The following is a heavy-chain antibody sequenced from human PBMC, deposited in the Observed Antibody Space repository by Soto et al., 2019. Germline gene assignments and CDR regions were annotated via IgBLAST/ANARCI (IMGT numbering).Heavy chain of an antibody. CDR3: AIFWVVAATRSSYPKEKLIDMDV. CDR1: GGTFSSYT. D-gene: IGHD2-15*01. J-gene: IGHJ6*03. CDR2: IIPILGIA. V-gene: IGHV1-69*02. Sequence: SVKVSCKASGGTFSSYTISWVRQAPGQGLEWMGRIIPILGIANYAQKFQGRVTITADKSTSTAYMELSSLRSEDTAVYYCAIFWVVAATRSSYPKEKLIDMDVWGKGTTVTVSS.